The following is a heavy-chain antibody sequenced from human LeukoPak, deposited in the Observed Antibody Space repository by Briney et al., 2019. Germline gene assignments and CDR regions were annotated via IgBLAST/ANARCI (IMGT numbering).Heavy chain of an antibody. V-gene: IGHV3-30-3*01. CDR3: ARDSTAYYYYYGMDV. D-gene: IGHD2-8*02. CDR1: GFTFSSYA. Sequence: PGGSLRLSCAASGFTFSSYAMHWVRQAPGKGLEWVAVISYDGSNKYYADSVKGRFTISRDNSKNTLYLQMNSLRAEVTAVYYCARDSTAYYYYYGMDVWGQGTAVTVSS. CDR2: ISYDGSNK. J-gene: IGHJ6*02.